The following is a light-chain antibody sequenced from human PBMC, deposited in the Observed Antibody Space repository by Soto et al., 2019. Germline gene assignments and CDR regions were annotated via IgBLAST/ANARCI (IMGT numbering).Light chain of an antibody. CDR3: QQYNSLPLT. CDR2: GAS. J-gene: IGKJ4*01. CDR1: QSVLYSSNNKNY. V-gene: IGKV4-1*01. Sequence: DIVMTQSPDSLAVSLGERATINCKSSQSVLYSSNNKNYLAWYQQKPGQPPRLLISGASSRASDVPARFSGSGSGTEFTLTITSLQSEDFAIYYCQQYNSLPLTFGGGTKVDIK.